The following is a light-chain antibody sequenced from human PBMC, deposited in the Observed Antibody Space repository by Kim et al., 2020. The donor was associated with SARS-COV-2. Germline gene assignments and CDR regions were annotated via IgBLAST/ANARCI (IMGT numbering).Light chain of an antibody. CDR3: QQYGSSPQT. V-gene: IGKV3-20*01. CDR2: GAS. J-gene: IGKJ1*01. CDR1: QSVRSSY. Sequence: SPGERAPLSCRASQSVRSSYLAWYQQKPGQAPRLLIYGASNRATGIPDRFSGGGSGTDFTLTISRLEPEDFAVYYCQQYGSSPQTFGQGTKVDIK.